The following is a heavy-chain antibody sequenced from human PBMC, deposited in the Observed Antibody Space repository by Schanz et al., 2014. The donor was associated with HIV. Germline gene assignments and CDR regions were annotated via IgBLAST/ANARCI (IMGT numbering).Heavy chain of an antibody. CDR2: ISSSGRTI. D-gene: IGHD2-15*01. CDR1: GFTFSDYY. Sequence: QVQLVESGGGLVKPGGSLRLSCAASGFTFSDYYMSWIRQAPGKGLEWVSYISSSGRTIYYADSVKGRFTISRDNAKKSLYLQMNSLRAEDTAVYYCALSRPSGYGGSWYFDLWGRGTLVAVSS. V-gene: IGHV3-11*01. J-gene: IGHJ2*01. CDR3: ALSRPSGYGGSWYFDL.